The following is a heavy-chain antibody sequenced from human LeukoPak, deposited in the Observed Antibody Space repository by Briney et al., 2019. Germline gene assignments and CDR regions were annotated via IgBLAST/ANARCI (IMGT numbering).Heavy chain of an antibody. J-gene: IGHJ4*02. Sequence: GASVKVSCKASGYTFTGYYMHWVRQAPGQGLEWMGWINPNSGGTNYAQKFQGRVTMTRDTSISTAYMELSRLRSDDTAVYYCARDVRGSYSNYFDYWGQGTLVTVSS. CDR2: INPNSGGT. D-gene: IGHD1-26*01. CDR1: GYTFTGYY. V-gene: IGHV1-2*02. CDR3: ARDVRGSYSNYFDY.